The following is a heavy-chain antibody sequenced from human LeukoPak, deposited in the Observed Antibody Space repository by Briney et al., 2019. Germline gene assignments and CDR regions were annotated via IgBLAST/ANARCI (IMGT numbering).Heavy chain of an antibody. V-gene: IGHV5-51*01. D-gene: IGHD5-18*01. Sequence: GESLKISCKGSGYSFTSYWIGWVRQMPGKGLEWMGIIYPGDSDTRYSPSFQGQVTISADKSISTAYLQWSSLKASDTAMYYCARHPPEDTAMVEFDYWGQGTLVTVSS. J-gene: IGHJ4*02. CDR1: GYSFTSYW. CDR2: IYPGDSDT. CDR3: ARHPPEDTAMVEFDY.